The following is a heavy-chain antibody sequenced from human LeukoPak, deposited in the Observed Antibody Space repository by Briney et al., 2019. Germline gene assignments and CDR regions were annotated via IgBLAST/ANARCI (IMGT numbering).Heavy chain of an antibody. D-gene: IGHD6-13*01. CDR3: ARSRAAAGTGFDY. CDR2: ISSSSSYI. Sequence: GGSLRISCAASGFTFSSYSMNWVRQAPGKGLEWVSSISSSSSYIYYADSVKGRFTISRDNAKNSLYMQMNSLRAEDTAVYFCARSRAAAGTGFDYWGQRTLVTVSS. CDR1: GFTFSSYS. V-gene: IGHV3-21*01. J-gene: IGHJ4*02.